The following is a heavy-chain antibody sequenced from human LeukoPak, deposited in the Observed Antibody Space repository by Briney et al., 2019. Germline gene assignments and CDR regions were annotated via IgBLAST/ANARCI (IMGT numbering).Heavy chain of an antibody. CDR3: AXXXXXXIVVVPAAIFDY. CDR1: GYTFTTYG. J-gene: IGHJ4*02. D-gene: IGHD2-2*01. CDR2: ISGYNGNT. Sequence: GASVKVSCKASGYTFTTYGISWVRQAPGQGLEWMGWISGYNGNTNYAQQFQGRVTMTTDTSTSTAYMELRSLRSEDRAVYYCAXXXXXXIVVVPAAIFDYWGQGTLVTVSS. V-gene: IGHV1-18*01.